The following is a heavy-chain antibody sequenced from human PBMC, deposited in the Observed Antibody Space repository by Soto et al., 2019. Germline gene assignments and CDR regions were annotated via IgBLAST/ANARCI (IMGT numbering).Heavy chain of an antibody. Sequence: EVRLEESGGGLVQPGGSLRLSCAASGFTFDSYWLYWVRQAPGKGLVWVSRVNSDGSITTYADSVKGRFTISRDNAKNTLSLQMNSLRVEDTAVYYCATSNGAVVISPYFFDYGGQGALVTVSS. CDR2: VNSDGSIT. J-gene: IGHJ4*02. V-gene: IGHV3-74*01. CDR3: ATSNGAVVISPYFFDY. CDR1: GFTFDSYW. D-gene: IGHD2-21*01.